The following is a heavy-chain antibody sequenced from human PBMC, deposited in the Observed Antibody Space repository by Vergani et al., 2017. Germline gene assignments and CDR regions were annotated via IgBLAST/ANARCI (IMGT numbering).Heavy chain of an antibody. CDR1: GGTFSSYA. D-gene: IGHD6-13*01. CDR2: IIPIFGTA. Sequence: QVQLVQSGAEVKKPGSSVKVSCKASGGTFSSYAISWVRQAPGQGLEWMGGIIPIFGTANYAQKFQGRVTITADESTSTAYMELSSLRSEDTAVYYCAGGPIIAAAGTVADYYYYGMDVWGQGTTVTVSS. J-gene: IGHJ6*02. V-gene: IGHV1-69*01. CDR3: AGGPIIAAAGTVADYYYYGMDV.